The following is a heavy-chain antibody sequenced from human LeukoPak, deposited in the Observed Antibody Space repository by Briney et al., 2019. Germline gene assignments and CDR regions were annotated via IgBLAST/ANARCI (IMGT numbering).Heavy chain of an antibody. V-gene: IGHV1-3*01. CDR2: INAGNGNT. CDR1: GYTFTTYA. J-gene: IGHJ4*02. CDR3: ARDKKVVPADY. D-gene: IGHD2-2*01. Sequence: ASVKVSCKASGYTFTTYAMHWVRQAPGQRLEWMGWINAGNGNTKYSQKFQGRVTMTTDTSTSTAYMELRSLRSDDTAVYYCARDKKVVPADYWGQGTLVTVSS.